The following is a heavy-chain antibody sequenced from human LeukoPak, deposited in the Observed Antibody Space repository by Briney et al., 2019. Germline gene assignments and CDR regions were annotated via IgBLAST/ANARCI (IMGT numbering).Heavy chain of an antibody. D-gene: IGHD6-19*01. Sequence: ASVKVSCKASGYTFTSYGISWVRQAPGQGLEWMGWISAYNGNTDYAQKLQGRVTMTTDTSTRTAYMELRSLRSDDTAVYYCARNSGWYEAFYGMDVWGQGTTVTVSS. CDR1: GYTFTSYG. CDR3: ARNSGWYEAFYGMDV. CDR2: ISAYNGNT. J-gene: IGHJ6*02. V-gene: IGHV1-18*01.